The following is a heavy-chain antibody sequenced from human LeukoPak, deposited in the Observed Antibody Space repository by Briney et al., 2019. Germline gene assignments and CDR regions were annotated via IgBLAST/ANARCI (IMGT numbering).Heavy chain of an antibody. CDR1: GFTFSTYG. CDR2: ISYDGSYK. Sequence: PGGSLRLSCAASGFTFSTYGMHWVRQAPGKGLEWVVVISYDGSYKYYADSVKGRFTISRDNSKNTLYLQMNSLRVEDTAVYYCARARRPKWERDGYTSKESAFDIWGQGTMVTVS. V-gene: IGHV3-30*03. J-gene: IGHJ3*02. D-gene: IGHD5-24*01. CDR3: ARARRPKWERDGYTSKESAFDI.